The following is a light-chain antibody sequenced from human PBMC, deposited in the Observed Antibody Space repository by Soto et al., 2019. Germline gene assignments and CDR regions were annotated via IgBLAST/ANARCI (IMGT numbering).Light chain of an antibody. Sequence: QSALTQPASVSGSPGQSITISCSGSSSDVGAYDYVSWYQQHPGKAPKLMIYDVSKRPSGVSNRFSGSKSGNTASLIISGLQAEDGADYYCTSYTSSTTWVFSGGTKDTVL. CDR3: TSYTSSTTWV. V-gene: IGLV2-14*03. CDR2: DVS. J-gene: IGLJ3*02. CDR1: SSDVGAYDY.